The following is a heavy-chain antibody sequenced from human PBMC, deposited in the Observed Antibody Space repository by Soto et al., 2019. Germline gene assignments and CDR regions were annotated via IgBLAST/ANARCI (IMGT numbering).Heavy chain of an antibody. V-gene: IGHV4-31*03. CDR1: GGSISSGGYY. CDR2: IYYSGST. Sequence: SETLSLTCTFSGGSISSGGYYLSWIRQHPGKGLEWIGYIYYSGSTYYNPSLKSRVTISVDTSKNQFSLKLSSVTAADTAVYYCARGGGVNQKSDYYYYGMDVWGQGTTVTVSS. CDR3: ARGGGVNQKSDYYYYGMDV. D-gene: IGHD3-16*01. J-gene: IGHJ6*02.